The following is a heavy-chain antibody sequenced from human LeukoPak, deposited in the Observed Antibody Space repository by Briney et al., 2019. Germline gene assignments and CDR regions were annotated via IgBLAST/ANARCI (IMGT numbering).Heavy chain of an antibody. J-gene: IGHJ4*02. CDR1: GFTINTFT. CDR3: AKAFSSGWSPFDY. D-gene: IGHD6-19*01. Sequence: GGSLRLSCAASGFTINTFTMHWVRQAPGKGLEWVSTIRGAEGGTYYADSVKGRFTISRDNFENTLYLQMNYLREEDTALYYCAKAFSSGWSPFDYWGQGALVTVSS. V-gene: IGHV3-23*01. CDR2: IRGAEGGT.